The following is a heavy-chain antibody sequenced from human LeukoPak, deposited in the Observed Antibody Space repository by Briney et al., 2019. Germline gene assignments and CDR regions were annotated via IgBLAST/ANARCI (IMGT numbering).Heavy chain of an antibody. V-gene: IGHV3-23*01. CDR1: GFTFSSYG. CDR3: ARGLITMVRGVINLDAFDI. Sequence: PGGTLRLSCAAPGFTFSSYGMSWVRQAPGKGLEWVSAISGSGGSTYYADSVKGRFTISRDNSKNTLYLQMNSLRAEDTAVYYCARGLITMVRGVINLDAFDIWGQGTMVTVSS. J-gene: IGHJ3*02. D-gene: IGHD3-10*01. CDR2: ISGSGGST.